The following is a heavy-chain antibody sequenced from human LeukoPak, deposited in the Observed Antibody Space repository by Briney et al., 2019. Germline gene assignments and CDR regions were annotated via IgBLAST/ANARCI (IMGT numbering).Heavy chain of an antibody. Sequence: GSLRLSCAASGFTFSSHLISWVRQAPGKGLEWVANMRQDGSEKFYADSVKGRFTISRDNAKNSLYLQMNSLRVEDTAVYYCAKEKEIDSSGYYFWFDPWGQGTLVTVSS. V-gene: IGHV3-7*04. J-gene: IGHJ5*02. CDR3: AKEKEIDSSGYYFWFDP. D-gene: IGHD3-22*01. CDR2: MRQDGSEK. CDR1: GFTFSSHL.